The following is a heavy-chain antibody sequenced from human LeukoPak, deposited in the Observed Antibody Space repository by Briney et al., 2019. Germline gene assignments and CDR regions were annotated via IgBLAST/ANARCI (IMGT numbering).Heavy chain of an antibody. V-gene: IGHV3-43*01. CDR3: AKELDTMFFDY. CDR2: AGWAGGTT. D-gene: IGHD3-10*02. CDR1: GFTFGRYT. Sequence: GGSLRLSCATSGFTFGRYTIHWVRQAPGKGLEWVSLAGWAGGTTYYSDSVRGRFTISRDSGKNSVYLQMNSLTTDDTAFYFCAKELDTMFFDYWGQGALVTISS. J-gene: IGHJ4*02.